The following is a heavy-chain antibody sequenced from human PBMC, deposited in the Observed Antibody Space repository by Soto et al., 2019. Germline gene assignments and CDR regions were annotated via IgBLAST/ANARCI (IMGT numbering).Heavy chain of an antibody. Sequence: GGSLRLSCEASGFIFSDFGMHWVRQAPGKGLEWVAVISYDGNNKYYAKSVKGRFTISRDNTKNTLFLNMHSLRPEDTAVYHCVKWDLDTAVVNSPDAFDFWGPGTMVTVSS. CDR3: VKWDLDTAVVNSPDAFDF. V-gene: IGHV3-30*18. CDR1: GFIFSDFG. D-gene: IGHD5-18*01. J-gene: IGHJ3*01. CDR2: ISYDGNNK.